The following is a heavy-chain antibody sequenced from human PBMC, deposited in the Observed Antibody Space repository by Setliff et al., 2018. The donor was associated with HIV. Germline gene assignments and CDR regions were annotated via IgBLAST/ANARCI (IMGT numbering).Heavy chain of an antibody. V-gene: IGHV3-23*01. CDR3: ARDDGRSLFLDY. CDR1: GFTFSPYW. J-gene: IGHJ4*02. D-gene: IGHD1-26*01. Sequence: PGGSLRLSCAASGFTFSPYWMHWVRQGPGRELEWVSAIRGNGVDRFYTDSVRGRFTISRDNSKNTLYLQMSSLRADDTAIYYCARDDGRSLFLDYWGQGTLVTVSS. CDR2: IRGNGVDR.